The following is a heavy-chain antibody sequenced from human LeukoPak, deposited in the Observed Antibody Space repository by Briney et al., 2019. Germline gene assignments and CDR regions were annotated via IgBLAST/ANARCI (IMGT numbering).Heavy chain of an antibody. J-gene: IGHJ6*03. D-gene: IGHD3-16*01. V-gene: IGHV1-18*01. CDR1: GYTFTSYG. CDR3: ARETSQKGAHYMDV. Sequence: ASVKVSCKASGYTFTSYGLSWVRQAPGQGLEWMGWISAYNGNTNYAQKLQGRVTLTTDTSTSTAYMELRSLRSDDTAVYYCARETSQKGAHYMDVWGKGTTVTISS. CDR2: ISAYNGNT.